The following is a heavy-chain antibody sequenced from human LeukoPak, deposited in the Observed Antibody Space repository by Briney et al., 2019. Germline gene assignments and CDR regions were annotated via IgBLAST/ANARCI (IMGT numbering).Heavy chain of an antibody. Sequence: GGSLRLSCAASGFTVSSNYMSWVRQAPGKGLEWVSLISGDGGSTYYADSVKGRFTISRDNSKNSLYLQMNSLRTEDTALYYCAKGTPLEWLSDYWGQGTLVTVSS. V-gene: IGHV3-43*02. J-gene: IGHJ4*02. CDR2: ISGDGGST. CDR1: GFTVSSNY. D-gene: IGHD3-3*01. CDR3: AKGTPLEWLSDY.